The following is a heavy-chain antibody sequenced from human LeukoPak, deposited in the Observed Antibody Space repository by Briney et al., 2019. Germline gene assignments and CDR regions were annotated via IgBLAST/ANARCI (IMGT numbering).Heavy chain of an antibody. Sequence: PSQTLSLTCTVSGGSISSGTYYWSWIRQPAGKGLEWIGRIYASGSTDYNPSLKSRVTISLDTSKNQFSLKLNSVTAADTAVYYCARKGDVWGKGTTVTVSS. CDR2: IYASGST. CDR1: GGSISSGTYY. J-gene: IGHJ6*04. CDR3: ARKGDV. V-gene: IGHV4-61*02.